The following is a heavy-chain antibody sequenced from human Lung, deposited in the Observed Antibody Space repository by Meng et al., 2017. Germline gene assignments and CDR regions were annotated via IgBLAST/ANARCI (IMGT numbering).Heavy chain of an antibody. CDR2: INHSGST. Sequence: QVELQHLVVVLLQPSVTLYITSVVSGGTFSDYYWSWIRQPPGKVLEWIGEINHSGSTNYNPSLESRATISVDTSQNNLSLKLSSVTAADSAVYYCARGPTTMAHDFDYWGQGTLVTVSS. J-gene: IGHJ4*02. CDR3: ARGPTTMAHDFDY. V-gene: IGHV4-34*01. D-gene: IGHD4-11*01. CDR1: GGTFSDYY.